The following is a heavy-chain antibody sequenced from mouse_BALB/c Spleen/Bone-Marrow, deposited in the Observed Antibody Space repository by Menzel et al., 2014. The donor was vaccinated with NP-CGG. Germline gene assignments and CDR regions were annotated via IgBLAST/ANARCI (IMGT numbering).Heavy chain of an antibody. CDR2: ISSGGSYT. V-gene: IGHV5-9-3*01. J-gene: IGHJ2*01. CDR1: GFTFSSYA. D-gene: IGHD2-4*01. Sequence: EVQRVESGGGLVKPGGSLKLSCAASGFTFSSYAMSWVRQTPEKRLEWVATISSGGSYTYYPDSVKGRFTISRDNAKNTLYLQMSSLRSEDTAMYYCARHGITRLLDYWGQGTTFTVSS. CDR3: ARHGITRLLDY.